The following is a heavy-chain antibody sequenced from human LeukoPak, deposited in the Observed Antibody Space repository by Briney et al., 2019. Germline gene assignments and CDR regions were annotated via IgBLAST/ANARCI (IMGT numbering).Heavy chain of an antibody. V-gene: IGHV3-53*01. Sequence: PGGSLRLSCAASGFTVSSNYMSWVRQAPGKGLEWVSVIYSGGSTYYADSVKGRFTISRDNSKNTLYLQMNSLRAEDTAVYYCARISYYGSGSYFDYFDYWGQGTLVTVSS. J-gene: IGHJ4*02. CDR1: GFTVSSNY. D-gene: IGHD3-10*01. CDR3: ARISYYGSGSYFDYFDY. CDR2: IYSGGST.